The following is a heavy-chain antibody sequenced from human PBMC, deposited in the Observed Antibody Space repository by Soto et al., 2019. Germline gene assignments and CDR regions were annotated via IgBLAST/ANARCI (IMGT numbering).Heavy chain of an antibody. Sequence: EVQLLESGGGLVQPGGSLRLSCAASGFTFSSYGMSWVRQAPGKGLEWVSSISGSGGSTYYADSVKGRFTIPRDNSKNTLYLQMSSLRAEDTAVYYFANRNDYGSGSYFPFDHWGQGTLVTVSS. CDR1: GFTFSSYG. V-gene: IGHV3-23*01. J-gene: IGHJ4*02. D-gene: IGHD3-10*01. CDR2: ISGSGGST. CDR3: ANRNDYGSGSYFPFDH.